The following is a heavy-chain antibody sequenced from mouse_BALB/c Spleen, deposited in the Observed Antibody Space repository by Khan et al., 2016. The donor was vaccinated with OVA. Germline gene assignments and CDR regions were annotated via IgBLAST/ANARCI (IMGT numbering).Heavy chain of an antibody. CDR3: ARGNYCGYYDDN. V-gene: IGHV3-2*02. CDR2: ISYSGGT. D-gene: IGHD1-1*01. Sequence: EVQLQESGPGLVKPSQSLSLTCTVTGYSITSGYAWNWIRQFPGNKLEWMVYISYSGGTCYTPSLKSRISITRDTSKNQFFLQFNSVTTEDTATYYGARGNYCGYYDDNWGQGTTLTVSS. J-gene: IGHJ2*01. CDR1: GYSITSGYA.